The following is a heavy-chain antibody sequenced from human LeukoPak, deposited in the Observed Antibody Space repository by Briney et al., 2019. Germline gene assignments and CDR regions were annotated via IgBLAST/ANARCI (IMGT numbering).Heavy chain of an antibody. CDR3: ARDQWWDCSSTSCPRWFDP. D-gene: IGHD2-2*01. CDR1: GGSFSGYY. Sequence: PSETLSLTCAVYGGSFSGYYWSWIRQPPGKGLEWIGEINHSGSTNYNPSLKSRVTMPVDTSKNQFSLKLSSVTAADTAVYYCARDQWWDCSSTSCPRWFDPWGQGTLVTVSS. CDR2: INHSGST. J-gene: IGHJ5*02. V-gene: IGHV4-34*01.